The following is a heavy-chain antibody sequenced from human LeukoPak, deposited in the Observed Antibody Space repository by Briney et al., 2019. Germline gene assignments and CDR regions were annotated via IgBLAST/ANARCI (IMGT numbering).Heavy chain of an antibody. CDR3: AKHTTTYYFDY. J-gene: IGHJ4*02. D-gene: IGHD4-17*01. V-gene: IGHV3-73*01. Sequence: GGSLKLSCAASGFTFSGSAMHWVRQASGKGLEWVGRIRSKANSYATAYAASVKGRVTISRDDSKNTAYLQMNSLKTEDTAVYYCAKHTTTYYFDYWGQGTLVTVSS. CDR2: IRSKANSYAT. CDR1: GFTFSGSA.